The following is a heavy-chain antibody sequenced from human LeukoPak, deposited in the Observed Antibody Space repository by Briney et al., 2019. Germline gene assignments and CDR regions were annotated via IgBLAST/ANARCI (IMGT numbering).Heavy chain of an antibody. Sequence: GGSLRLSCAAFGFTLSSYWMHWVRQAPGKGLVWVSRINSDGSSTSYADSVKGRFTISRDNAKNTLYLQMNSLRVEDTAVYYCARVTSSWSYYYYYGMDVWGQGTTVTVSS. CDR2: INSDGSST. V-gene: IGHV3-74*01. D-gene: IGHD2-2*01. J-gene: IGHJ6*02. CDR3: ARVTSSWSYYYYYGMDV. CDR1: GFTLSSYW.